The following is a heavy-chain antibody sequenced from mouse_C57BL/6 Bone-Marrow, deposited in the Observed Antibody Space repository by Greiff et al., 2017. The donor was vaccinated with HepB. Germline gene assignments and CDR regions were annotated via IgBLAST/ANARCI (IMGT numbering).Heavy chain of an antibody. CDR2: IDPNSGGT. CDR1: GYTFTSYW. CDR3: ARFHYYVSSYPYYYAMDY. J-gene: IGHJ4*01. V-gene: IGHV1-72*01. Sequence: QVQLQQPGAELVKPGASVKLSCKASGYTFTSYWMHWVKQRPGRGLEWIGRIDPNSGGTKYNEKFKSKATLTVDKPSSTAYMQLSSLTSEDSSVYYCARFHYYVSSYPYYYAMDYWGQGTSVTVSS. D-gene: IGHD1-1*01.